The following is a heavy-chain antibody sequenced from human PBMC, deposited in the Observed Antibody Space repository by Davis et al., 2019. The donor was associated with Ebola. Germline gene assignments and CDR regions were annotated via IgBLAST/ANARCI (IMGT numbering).Heavy chain of an antibody. CDR1: GFTFSSYA. CDR2: ISYDGSNK. V-gene: IGHV3-30-3*01. D-gene: IGHD2-15*01. CDR3: ARADEDLVYYYYYGMDV. Sequence: PGGSLRLSCAASGFTFSSYAMHWVRQAPGKGLEWVAVISYDGSNKYYADSVKGRFTISRDNSKNTLYLQMNSPRAEDTAVYYCARADEDLVYYYYYGMDVWGQGTTVTVSS. J-gene: IGHJ6*02.